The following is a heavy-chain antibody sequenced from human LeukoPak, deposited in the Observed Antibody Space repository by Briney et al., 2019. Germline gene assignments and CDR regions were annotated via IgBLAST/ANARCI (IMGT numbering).Heavy chain of an antibody. D-gene: IGHD3-10*01. Sequence: PGGSLRLSCAASGFTFSSYAMSWVRQAPGKGLEWVGRIKSKTDGGTTDYAAPVKGRFTISRGDSKNTLYQQMNSLKTEDTAVYYCTTQPLLWFGAWGTHFDYWGQGTLVTVSS. J-gene: IGHJ4*02. V-gene: IGHV3-15*01. CDR3: TTQPLLWFGAWGTHFDY. CDR2: IKSKTDGGTT. CDR1: GFTFSSYA.